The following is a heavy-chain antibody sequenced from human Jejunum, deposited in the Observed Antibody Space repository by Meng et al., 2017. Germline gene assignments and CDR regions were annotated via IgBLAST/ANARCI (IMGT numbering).Heavy chain of an antibody. CDR3: ARGVGDIRFGFDY. CDR1: GDSISRTSW. Sequence: QESRQGLVKPSGTLSLTCEVSGDSISRTSWWDWLRQPPGKGLEWIGEIYHSGRSNFIPSLKSRVSISLDESKNQFSLTLNSVTAADTAVYYCARGVGDIRFGFDYWGQGILVTVSS. J-gene: IGHJ4*02. V-gene: IGHV4-4*02. CDR2: IYHSGRS. D-gene: IGHD3-16*01.